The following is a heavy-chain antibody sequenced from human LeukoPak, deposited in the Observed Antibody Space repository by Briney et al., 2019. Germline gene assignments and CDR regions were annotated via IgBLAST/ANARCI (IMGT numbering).Heavy chain of an antibody. CDR3: ASEKAGHFDY. D-gene: IGHD6-19*01. Sequence: GGSLRLSCAASGFTVSSNSMSWVRQAPGKGLEWVSVIYSCGSTYYADSVKGRFTISRDNSKNTLYLQMNSLRAEDTAVYYCASEKAGHFDYWGQRTLVTVSS. J-gene: IGHJ4*02. CDR1: GFTVSSNS. V-gene: IGHV3-53*01. CDR2: IYSCGST.